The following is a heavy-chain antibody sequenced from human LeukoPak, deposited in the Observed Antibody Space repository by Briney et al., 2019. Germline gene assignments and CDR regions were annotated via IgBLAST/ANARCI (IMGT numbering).Heavy chain of an antibody. D-gene: IGHD3-10*01. V-gene: IGHV1-18*01. CDR3: ARAITILRGPFDY. J-gene: IGHJ4*02. CDR2: ISAYNGNT. CDR1: GYTFTSYG. Sequence: ASVKVSCKASGYTFTSYGISWVRQAPGQGLEWMGWISAYNGNTNYAQKLQGRVTMTTDTSTTTAHMELRSLRSDDTAVYYCARAITILRGPFDYWGQGTLVTVSS.